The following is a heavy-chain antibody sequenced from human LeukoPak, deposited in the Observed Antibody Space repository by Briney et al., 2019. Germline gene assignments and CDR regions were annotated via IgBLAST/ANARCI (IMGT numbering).Heavy chain of an antibody. CDR1: GGSFSGYY. J-gene: IGHJ5*02. CDR2: INHSGST. CDR3: ARIARSGYSSWFDP. V-gene: IGHV4-34*01. Sequence: SETLSLTRAVYGGSFSGYYWSWIRQPPGKGLEWIGEINHSGSTNYNPSLKSRVTISVDTSKNQFSLKLSSVTAADTAVYYCARIARSGYSSWFDPWGQGTLVTVSS. D-gene: IGHD3-3*01.